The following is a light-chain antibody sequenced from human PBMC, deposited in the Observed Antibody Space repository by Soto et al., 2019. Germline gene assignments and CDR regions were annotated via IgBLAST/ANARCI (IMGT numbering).Light chain of an antibody. V-gene: IGLV2-14*03. Sequence: QPVLTQPASVSGSPGQSITISCTGTSSDVGAYNYVSWYQHHPGKAPKLLIYDVTNRPSGVSNRFSGSKSGNTASLTISGLQPEDETDYYCSSYTSSSTYVFGLGTKLTVL. J-gene: IGLJ1*01. CDR3: SSYTSSSTYV. CDR1: SSDVGAYNY. CDR2: DVT.